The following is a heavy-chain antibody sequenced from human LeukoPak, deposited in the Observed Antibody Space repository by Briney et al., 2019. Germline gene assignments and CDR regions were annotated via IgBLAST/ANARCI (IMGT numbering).Heavy chain of an antibody. V-gene: IGHV3-11*06. Sequence: GGSLRLSCAASGFTFSDYYMSWIRQARGKGLEWVSYISSSSSYTNYADSVKGRFTISRDNAKNSLYLQMNSLRAEDTAVYYCARDDTAMVDYYYYGMDVWGQGTTVTVSS. CDR1: GFTFSDYY. D-gene: IGHD5-18*01. J-gene: IGHJ6*02. CDR3: ARDDTAMVDYYYYGMDV. CDR2: ISSSSSYT.